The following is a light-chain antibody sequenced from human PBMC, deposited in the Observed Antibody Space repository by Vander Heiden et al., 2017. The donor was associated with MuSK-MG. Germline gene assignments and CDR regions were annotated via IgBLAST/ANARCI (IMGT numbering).Light chain of an antibody. CDR2: AAY. CDR3: QQSYSTLYS. CDR1: HYIASY. V-gene: IGKV1-39*01. J-gene: IGKJ2*01. Sequence: DFQMTQSPSSLSASVADRVTITCRASHYIASYLNWYQQKPGKVPKLLIYAAYTLQSGVPSRFSGSGSGTDFTLTIASLQPEDSATYYCQQSYSTLYSFGQGTKLEIK.